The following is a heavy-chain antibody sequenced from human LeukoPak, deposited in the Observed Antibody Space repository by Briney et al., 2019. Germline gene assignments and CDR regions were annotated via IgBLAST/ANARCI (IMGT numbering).Heavy chain of an antibody. Sequence: SQTLSLTCAVSRDSVSSNRATWNWIRPSPSRGLEWLATTYYRAKWYNDYAVSVKSRITINPRTSNNQYFDQLNTVTHAYTAVYYCARAVSGSSDYCGQGTMVTVSS. CDR3: ARAVSGSSDY. CDR1: RDSVSSNRAT. D-gene: IGHD1-26*01. CDR2: TYYRAKWYN. J-gene: IGHJ4*02. V-gene: IGHV6-1*01.